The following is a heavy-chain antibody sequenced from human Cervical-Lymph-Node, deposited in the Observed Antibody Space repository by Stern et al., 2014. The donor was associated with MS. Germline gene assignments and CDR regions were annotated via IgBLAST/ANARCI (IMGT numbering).Heavy chain of an antibody. CDR2: IDWDNTE. V-gene: IGHV2-70*04. CDR1: GFSLSTSGMR. Sequence: ESGPAMVKPTQTLTLTCTFSGFSLSTSGMRVSWIRQPPGKALEWLARIDWDNTECYSPSLKTRLTISKDTSRNQVVLVMTNMDPTDTATYFCARSYNWSPFDPWGQGTLVTVSS. J-gene: IGHJ5*02. D-gene: IGHD1-1*01. CDR3: ARSYNWSPFDP.